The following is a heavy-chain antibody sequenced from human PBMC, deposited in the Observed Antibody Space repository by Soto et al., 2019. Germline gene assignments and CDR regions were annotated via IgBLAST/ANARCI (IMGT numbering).Heavy chain of an antibody. CDR2: INPDSGVT. CDR1: GYTFTSYY. CDR3: ARDRGVRDV. Sequence: QVQLVQSGAEVKKPGASVKVSCKASGYTFTSYYMHWVRQAPGQGLEWMGWINPDSGVTYYPHKFQDRVTMTRDTSISTAYMELSRLTSEDTARYYCARDRGVRDVWGQGTTVIVSS. V-gene: IGHV1-2*02. J-gene: IGHJ6*02. D-gene: IGHD2-8*01.